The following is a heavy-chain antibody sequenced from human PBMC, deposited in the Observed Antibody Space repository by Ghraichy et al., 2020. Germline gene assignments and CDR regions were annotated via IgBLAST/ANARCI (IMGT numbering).Heavy chain of an antibody. CDR2: ISGSGDNT. D-gene: IGHD6-19*01. V-gene: IGHV3-23*01. CDR1: GFTFNTNA. Sequence: GGSLRLSCAASGFTFNTNAMSWVRQAPGKGLEWVSVISGSGDNTYYADSVMGRFTISRDNSKNTVYLQMSSLRVEDTAVYYCVKGGWGSFCDYWGQGTLVTVSS. J-gene: IGHJ4*02. CDR3: VKGGWGSFCDY.